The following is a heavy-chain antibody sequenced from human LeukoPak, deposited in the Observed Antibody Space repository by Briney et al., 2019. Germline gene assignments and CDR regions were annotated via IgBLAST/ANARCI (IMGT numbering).Heavy chain of an antibody. Sequence: GGSPRLSCAASGFTFSSYSMNWVRQAPGKGLEWFSSISSSSSYIYYADSVKGRFTISRDNAKNSLYLQMNSLRAEDTAVYYCARVKRVATIPTYDYWGQGTLVTVSS. D-gene: IGHD5-12*01. J-gene: IGHJ4*02. CDR2: ISSSSSYI. V-gene: IGHV3-21*01. CDR1: GFTFSSYS. CDR3: ARVKRVATIPTYDY.